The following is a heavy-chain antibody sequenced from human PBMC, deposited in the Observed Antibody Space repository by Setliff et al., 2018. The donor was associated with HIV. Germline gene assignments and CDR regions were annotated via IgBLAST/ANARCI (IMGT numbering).Heavy chain of an antibody. J-gene: IGHJ4*02. CDR1: GGSISSTKW. CDR2: IYHSGST. CDR3: AASLVRGVIRD. Sequence: PSETLSLTCGVSGGSISSTKWWSWVRQPPGKGLEWIGEIYHSGSTNYKPSLKTRVTISVDKSKNQFSLRLTSVTAADTAVYYCAASLVRGVIRDWGQGTLVTVSS. D-gene: IGHD3-10*01. V-gene: IGHV4-4*02.